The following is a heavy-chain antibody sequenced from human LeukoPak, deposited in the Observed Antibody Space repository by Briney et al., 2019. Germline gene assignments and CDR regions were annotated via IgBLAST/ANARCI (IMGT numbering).Heavy chain of an antibody. J-gene: IGHJ5*02. D-gene: IGHD6-19*01. Sequence: SKTLSLTCTVSGGSISSYYWSWIRQPPGKGLEWIGYIYYSGSTNYNPSLKSRVTISVDTSKNQFSLKLSSVTAADTAVYYCARSAVAALWAWFDPWGQGTLVTVSS. CDR3: ARSAVAALWAWFDP. CDR1: GGSISSYY. V-gene: IGHV4-59*01. CDR2: IYYSGST.